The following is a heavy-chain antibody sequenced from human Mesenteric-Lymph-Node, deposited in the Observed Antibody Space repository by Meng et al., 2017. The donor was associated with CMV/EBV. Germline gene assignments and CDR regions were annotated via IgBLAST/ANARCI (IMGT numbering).Heavy chain of an antibody. CDR1: GFTFSSYA. Sequence: GESLKISCAASGFTFSSYAMHWVRQAPGKGLEWVAFISYDGSNKYYADSVKGRFTTSKDNSKNTLYLQMNSLRPEDTAVYYCARVSSTTRDYYGMDVWGQGTTVTVSS. J-gene: IGHJ6*02. D-gene: IGHD2/OR15-2a*01. CDR2: ISYDGSNK. V-gene: IGHV3-30*04. CDR3: ARVSSTTRDYYGMDV.